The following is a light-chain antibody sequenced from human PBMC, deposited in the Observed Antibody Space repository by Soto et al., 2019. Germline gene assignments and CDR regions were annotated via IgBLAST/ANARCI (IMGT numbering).Light chain of an antibody. CDR2: GAS. J-gene: IGKJ5*01. CDR1: QSVRGNF. V-gene: IGKV3-20*01. Sequence: EIVLTQSPGTLSLSPGQRATLSCRASQSVRGNFIAWYQQKPGQAPTLLIYGASSRATGLPGRFSGSGSGTDFSLTITGLEPEDFAVYYCQQYGSSITFGQGTRLEI. CDR3: QQYGSSIT.